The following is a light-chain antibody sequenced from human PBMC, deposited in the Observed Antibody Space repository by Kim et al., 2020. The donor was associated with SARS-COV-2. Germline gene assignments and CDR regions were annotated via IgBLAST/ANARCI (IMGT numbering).Light chain of an antibody. Sequence: SVGGRGTLTCRASQGIGNYLAWYQQKPGKPPNLLISAASTLQSGVPSRFSGSGSGTDFTLTISSLQPEDFATYYCQQLNSYPLTFGGGTKLEI. CDR2: AAS. J-gene: IGKJ4*01. V-gene: IGKV1-9*01. CDR3: QQLNSYPLT. CDR1: QGIGNY.